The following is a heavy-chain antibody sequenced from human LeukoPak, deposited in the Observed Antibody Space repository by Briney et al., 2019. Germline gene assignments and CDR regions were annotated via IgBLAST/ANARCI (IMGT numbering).Heavy chain of an antibody. CDR2: THTSGRT. CDR1: GGSITSGSYY. J-gene: IGHJ5*02. D-gene: IGHD3-9*01. Sequence: SETLSLTCTVSGGSITSGSYYWSWIRQPAGKGLEWIGRTHTSGRTNYNPSLKSRVTISLDTPKNQFSLKLTSVTASDTAMYYCARDLTGDYPGGFDPWGQGPLVTVSS. V-gene: IGHV4-61*02. CDR3: ARDLTGDYPGGFDP.